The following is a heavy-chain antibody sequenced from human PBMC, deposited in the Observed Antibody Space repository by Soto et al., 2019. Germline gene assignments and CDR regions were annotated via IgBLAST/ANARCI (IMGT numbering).Heavy chain of an antibody. D-gene: IGHD6-19*01. CDR3: ARDVLIVSVAGTVGIDY. CDR2: IWYDGSNK. Sequence: QVQLVESGGGVVQPGRSLRLSCAASGFTFSSYGMHWVRQAPGKGLEWVAVIWYDGSNKYFADSVKGRFTTSRDNSKNTLYLQMSSLRAEDTAVYYCARDVLIVSVAGTVGIDYWGQGTLVTVSS. V-gene: IGHV3-33*01. CDR1: GFTFSSYG. J-gene: IGHJ4*02.